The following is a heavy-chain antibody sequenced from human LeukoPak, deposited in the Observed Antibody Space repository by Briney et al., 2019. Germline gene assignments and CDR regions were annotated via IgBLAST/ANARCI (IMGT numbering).Heavy chain of an antibody. D-gene: IGHD1-7*01. J-gene: IGHJ4*02. V-gene: IGHV1-46*01. Sequence: ASVKISCKASGYSFTSFGMSWVRQAPGQGLEWMGIINPSGGSTSYAQKFQGRVTMTRDMSTSTVYMELSSLRSEDTAVYYCAREGRDELYYFDYWGQGTLVTVSS. CDR3: AREGRDELYYFDY. CDR1: GYSFTSFG. CDR2: INPSGGST.